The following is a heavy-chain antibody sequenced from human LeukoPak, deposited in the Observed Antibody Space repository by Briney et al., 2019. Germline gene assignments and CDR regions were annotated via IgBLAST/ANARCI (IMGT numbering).Heavy chain of an antibody. V-gene: IGHV3-48*03. CDR1: GFTFSSYE. CDR3: ARSEGEYQLPENYFDY. D-gene: IGHD2-2*01. CDR2: ISSSGSTI. Sequence: GGSLRLSCAAPGFTFSSYEMNWVRQAPGKGLEWVSYISSSGSTIYYADSVKGRFTISRDNAKNSLYLQMNSLRAEDTAVYYCARSEGEYQLPENYFDYWGQGTLVTVSS. J-gene: IGHJ4*02.